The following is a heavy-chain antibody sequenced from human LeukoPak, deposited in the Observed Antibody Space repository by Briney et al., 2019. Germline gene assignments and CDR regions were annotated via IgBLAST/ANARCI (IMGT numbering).Heavy chain of an antibody. CDR1: GFTFDDYA. CDR3: ARGARFESGDY. J-gene: IGHJ4*02. V-gene: IGHV3-9*01. D-gene: IGHD3-16*01. Sequence: GRSLRLSCAASGFTFDDYAMHWVRHAPGKGLEWVSGISWNSGSIGYADSVKGRFTISRDNAKNSLYLQMNSLRAEDTAVYYCARGARFESGDYWGQGTLVTVSS. CDR2: ISWNSGSI.